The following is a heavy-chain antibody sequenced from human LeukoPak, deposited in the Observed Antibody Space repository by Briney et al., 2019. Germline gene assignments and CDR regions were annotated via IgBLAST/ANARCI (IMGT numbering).Heavy chain of an antibody. J-gene: IGHJ5*02. D-gene: IGHD3-22*01. Sequence: PGGSLRLSCAASAFTFSRYGMHWVRQAPGKGLEWVAFIRYDGSNKYYADSVKGRFTISRDNSKNMLYLQMNSLRAEDTAVYYCAKDARDYYDNSGYYYGEVDPWGQGTLVTVSS. V-gene: IGHV3-30*02. CDR3: AKDARDYYDNSGYYYGEVDP. CDR1: AFTFSRYG. CDR2: IRYDGSNK.